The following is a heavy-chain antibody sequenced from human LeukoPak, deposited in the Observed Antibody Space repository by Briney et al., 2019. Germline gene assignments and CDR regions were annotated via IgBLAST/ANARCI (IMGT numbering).Heavy chain of an antibody. J-gene: IGHJ4*02. CDR2: ISSSGTTI. CDR1: GFTFSSYE. V-gene: IGHV3-48*03. CDR3: ARDRVSSGYGDYFDY. D-gene: IGHD4-17*01. Sequence: PGGALRLSCAVSGFTFSSYEMNWVRQAPGKGLEWVSYISSSGTTIYYADSVKGRFTISRDNAKNSLYPQMNSLRAEDTAVYYCARDRVSSGYGDYFDYWGQGTLVTVSS.